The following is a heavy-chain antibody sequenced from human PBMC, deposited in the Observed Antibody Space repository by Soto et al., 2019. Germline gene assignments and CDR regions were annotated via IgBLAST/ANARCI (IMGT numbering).Heavy chain of an antibody. J-gene: IGHJ5*02. CDR1: GYTLTELS. CDR3: ATGYCSSTSCYKGEKDWFDP. D-gene: IGHD2-2*02. CDR2: LDPEDGET. V-gene: IGHV1-24*01. Sequence: ASVKVSCKVSGYTLTELSMHWVRQAPGKGLEWMGGLDPEDGETIYAQKFQGRVTMTEDTSTDTAYMELSSLRSEDTAVYYCATGYCSSTSCYKGEKDWFDPWGQGTLVTVSS.